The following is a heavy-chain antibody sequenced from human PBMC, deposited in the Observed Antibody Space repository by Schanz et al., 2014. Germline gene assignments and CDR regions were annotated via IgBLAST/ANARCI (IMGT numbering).Heavy chain of an antibody. CDR3: AKQIHYDILTVTRN. V-gene: IGHV3-30-3*01. Sequence: QVQLVESGGGLVKPGGSLRLSCEASEFTFSSYKMNWVRQAPGKGLEWVALISNDGSIKYYADSVEGRFTISRDNSKNILYLQMNSLRAEDTAVYYCAKQIHYDILTVTRNWGQGTLVTVSS. J-gene: IGHJ4*02. CDR2: ISNDGSIK. D-gene: IGHD3-9*01. CDR1: EFTFSSYK.